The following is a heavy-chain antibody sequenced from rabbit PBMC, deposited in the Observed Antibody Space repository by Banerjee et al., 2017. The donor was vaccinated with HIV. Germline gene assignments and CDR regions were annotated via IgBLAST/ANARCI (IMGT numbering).Heavy chain of an antibody. D-gene: IGHD7-1*01. J-gene: IGHJ4*01. V-gene: IGHV1S7*01. CDR1: GFTISSYS. CDR2: IYPAAGAT. CDR3: ARDTVDGYAGYAGSNL. Sequence: QLKETGGGLVQPGGSLTLSCKASGFTISSYSMQWVRQAPGKGLEWIGCIYPAAGATDYASWVNGRLTISLDNAQNTVFLQMTSLTTADTATYFCARDTVDGYAGYAGSNLWGQGTLVTVS.